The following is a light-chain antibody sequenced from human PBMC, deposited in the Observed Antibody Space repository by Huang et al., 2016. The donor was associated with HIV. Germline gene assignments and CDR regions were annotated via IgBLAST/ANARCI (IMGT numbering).Light chain of an antibody. J-gene: IGKJ2*01. V-gene: IGKV3-15*01. CDR1: RSISSN. Sequence: IVKTQSPATLSVSPGERSTLSCRASRSISSNLAWYQQKPGQAPRLLIYGASTRATGIPARFSGSGSGTEFTLTISSLQSEDFAVYYCQQYNNRYTFGQGTKLEIK. CDR3: QQYNNRYT. CDR2: GAS.